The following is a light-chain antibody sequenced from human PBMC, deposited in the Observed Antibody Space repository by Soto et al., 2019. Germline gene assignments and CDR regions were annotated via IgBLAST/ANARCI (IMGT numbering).Light chain of an antibody. J-gene: IGKJ1*01. CDR3: KKYKSYSLT. V-gene: IGKV1-5*03. CDR2: EAS. CDR1: QSISNW. Sequence: DIQMTQSPSTLSASVGDKVTITCRASQSISNWLAWYQQRPGKAPKLLIYEASSLESGVPSRFSGSGSGTEFTLTISSLQPDDSETYYCKKYKSYSLTSGQGTKVDIK.